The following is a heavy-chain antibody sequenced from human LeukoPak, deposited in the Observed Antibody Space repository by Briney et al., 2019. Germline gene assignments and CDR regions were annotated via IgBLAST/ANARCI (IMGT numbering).Heavy chain of an antibody. CDR1: GFTFSSYA. V-gene: IGHV3-23*01. D-gene: IGHD6-19*01. CDR2: ISGSGGST. CDR3: AKDREIAVAGYRWVAYFDY. Sequence: HPGGSLRLSCAASGFTFSSYAMSWVRQAPGRGLEWVSAISGSGGSTYYADSVKGRFTISRDNSKNTLYLQMNSLRAEDTAVYYCAKDREIAVAGYRWVAYFDYWGQGTLVTVSS. J-gene: IGHJ4*02.